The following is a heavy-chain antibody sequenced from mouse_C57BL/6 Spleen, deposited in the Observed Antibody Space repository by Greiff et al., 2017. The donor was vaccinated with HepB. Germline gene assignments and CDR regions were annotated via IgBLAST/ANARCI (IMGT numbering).Heavy chain of an antibody. CDR1: GYTFTDYY. CDR2: INPNNGGT. J-gene: IGHJ1*03. V-gene: IGHV1-26*01. CDR3: ARGPYYYGSSYDWYFDV. Sequence: VQLQQSGPELVKPGASVKISCKASGYTFTDYYMNWVKQSHGKSLEWIGDINPNNGGTSYNQKFKGKATLTVDKSSSTAYMELRSLTSEDSAVYYCARGPYYYGSSYDWYFDVWGTGTTVTVSS. D-gene: IGHD1-1*01.